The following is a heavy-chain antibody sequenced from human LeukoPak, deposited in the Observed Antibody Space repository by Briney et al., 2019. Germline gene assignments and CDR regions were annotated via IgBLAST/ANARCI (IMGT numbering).Heavy chain of an antibody. CDR2: IYYSGST. CDR3: ARDVATDYYYYYMDV. D-gene: IGHD5-12*01. Sequence: SEALSLTCPGSGGSISSHYWSWIRQPPGEGLEWIGYIYYSGSTNYNPSLKSRVTISVDTSKNQFSLKLSSVTAADTAVYYCARDVATDYYYYYMDVWGKGTTVTVSS. J-gene: IGHJ6*03. CDR1: GGSISSHY. V-gene: IGHV4-59*11.